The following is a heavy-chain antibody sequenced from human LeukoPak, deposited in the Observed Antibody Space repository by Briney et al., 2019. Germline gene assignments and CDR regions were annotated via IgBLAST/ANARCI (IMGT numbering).Heavy chain of an antibody. Sequence: GSLRLSCAASGFTFSSYAIHWVRQAPGKGLEWVAVISYDGSNKYYVDSVKGRFTISRDNSKNTLYLQMNSLRAEDTALYYCARDILEWFYRGDAFDIWGQGTMVTVSS. J-gene: IGHJ3*02. CDR2: ISYDGSNK. V-gene: IGHV3-30*03. D-gene: IGHD3-3*01. CDR3: ARDILEWFYRGDAFDI. CDR1: GFTFSSYA.